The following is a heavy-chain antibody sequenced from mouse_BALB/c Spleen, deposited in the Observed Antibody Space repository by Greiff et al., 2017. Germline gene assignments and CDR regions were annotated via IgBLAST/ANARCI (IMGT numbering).Heavy chain of an antibody. Sequence: DVKLVESGGGLVKPGGSLKLSCAASGFTFSSYAMSWVRQTPEKRLEWVASISSGGSTYYPDSVKGRFTISRDNARNILYLQMSSLRSEDTAMYYCARGNYGSRRSLYFDYWGEGTTLTVSS. CDR3: ARGNYGSRRSLYFDY. J-gene: IGHJ2*01. V-gene: IGHV5-6-5*01. CDR1: GFTFSSYA. D-gene: IGHD1-1*01. CDR2: ISSGGST.